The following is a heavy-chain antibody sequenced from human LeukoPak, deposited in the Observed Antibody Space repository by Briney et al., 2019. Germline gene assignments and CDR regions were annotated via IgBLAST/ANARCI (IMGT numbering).Heavy chain of an antibody. Sequence: ASVKVSCKAPGYTFTSYAMHWVRQAPGQRLEWMGWINAGNGNTKYSQKFQGRVTITRDTSASTAYMELSSLRSEDTAVYYCAGDGDYVWGSSTPPPWYYYGMDVWGQGTTVTVSS. CDR1: GYTFTSYA. V-gene: IGHV1-3*01. CDR2: INAGNGNT. J-gene: IGHJ6*02. CDR3: AGDGDYVWGSSTPPPWYYYGMDV. D-gene: IGHD3-16*01.